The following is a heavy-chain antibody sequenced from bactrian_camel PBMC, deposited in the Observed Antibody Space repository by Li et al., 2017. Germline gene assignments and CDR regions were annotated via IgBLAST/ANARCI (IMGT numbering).Heavy chain of an antibody. CDR1: GFTFSGYD. V-gene: IGHV3S40*01. J-gene: IGHJ4*01. Sequence: QLVESGGGLVQPGGSLRLSCATSGFTFSGYDMTWVRQAPGKGLEWVSAINRGGSSTYYPDSVKGRFTISQDKDGKGTLYLQMNDLKPEDTAMYYCADSLNGPGAYWGQGTQVTVS. CDR2: INRGGSST. D-gene: IGHD7*01. CDR3: ADSLNGPGAY.